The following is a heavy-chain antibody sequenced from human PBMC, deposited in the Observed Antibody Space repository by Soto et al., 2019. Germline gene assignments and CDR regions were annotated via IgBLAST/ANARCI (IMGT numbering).Heavy chain of an antibody. Sequence: PSETLSLTCTVSGGSISSGDYYWSWIRQPPGKGLEWIGYIYYSGSTYYNPSLKSRVTISVDTSKNQFSLELSSVTAADTAVYYCARARGARYFDYWGQGTLVTVSS. CDR1: GGSISSGDYY. CDR3: ARARGARYFDY. J-gene: IGHJ4*02. D-gene: IGHD2-15*01. V-gene: IGHV4-30-4*01. CDR2: IYYSGST.